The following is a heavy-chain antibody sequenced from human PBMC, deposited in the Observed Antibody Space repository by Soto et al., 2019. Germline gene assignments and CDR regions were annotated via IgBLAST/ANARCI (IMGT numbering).Heavy chain of an antibody. CDR3: AHTWFGEYWFDP. CDR2: IYWDDDK. Sequence: QITLKESGPTLVKPTQTLTLTCTFSGFSLSTSGVGVGWIRQPPGKALEWLALIYWDDDKRYSPSLKSRLTIXKXXYKNQVVLTMNNMDTVDTATYYCAHTWFGEYWFDPWGQGTLVTVSS. CDR1: GFSLSTSGVG. D-gene: IGHD3-10*01. V-gene: IGHV2-5*02. J-gene: IGHJ5*02.